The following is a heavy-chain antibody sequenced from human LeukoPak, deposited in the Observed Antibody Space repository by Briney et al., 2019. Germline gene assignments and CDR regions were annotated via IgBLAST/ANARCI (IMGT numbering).Heavy chain of an antibody. J-gene: IGHJ4*02. V-gene: IGHV1-18*01. Sequence: ASVKVSRKASGYTFTSYGISWVRQAPGQGVEWMGWISAYNGNTNYAPKLQGRVPIPTHTPTSTAYIDLRSLRRNDTAVYYCARGDENDSSGYYGYWGQGTLVTVSS. D-gene: IGHD3-22*01. CDR3: ARGDENDSSGYYGY. CDR2: ISAYNGNT. CDR1: GYTFTSYG.